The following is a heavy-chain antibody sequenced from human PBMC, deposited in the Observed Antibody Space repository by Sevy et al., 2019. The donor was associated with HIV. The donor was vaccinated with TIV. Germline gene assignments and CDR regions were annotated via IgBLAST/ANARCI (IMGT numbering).Heavy chain of an antibody. J-gene: IGHJ6*02. V-gene: IGHV3-48*01. CDR2: ISSSRSTI. CDR1: GFTFSTYS. D-gene: IGHD6-19*01. Sequence: GGSLRLSCAASGFTFSTYSMNWVRQAPGKGLEWVSYISSSRSTIYYADSVKGRFSISRDNAKNSLYLQMNSLRAEDTAVYYCARDLDSSGWYHYYGMDVRGQGTTVTVSS. CDR3: ARDLDSSGWYHYYGMDV.